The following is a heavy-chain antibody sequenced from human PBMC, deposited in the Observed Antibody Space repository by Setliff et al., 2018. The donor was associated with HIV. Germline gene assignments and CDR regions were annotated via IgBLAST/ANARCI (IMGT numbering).Heavy chain of an antibody. CDR1: GLTFSNCG. J-gene: IGHJ6*03. Sequence: GGSLRLSCATSGLTFSNCGMHWVRQAPGKGLEWVASIRSDGSNKFYADSVKGRFTISRDNSKYTLYLQMNSLRPEDTAVYYCARGARLLAGYSDRWDYYYMAVWGKGTTVTVSS. V-gene: IGHV3-30*02. CDR3: ARGARLLAGYSDRWDYYYMAV. D-gene: IGHD6-13*01. CDR2: IRSDGSNK.